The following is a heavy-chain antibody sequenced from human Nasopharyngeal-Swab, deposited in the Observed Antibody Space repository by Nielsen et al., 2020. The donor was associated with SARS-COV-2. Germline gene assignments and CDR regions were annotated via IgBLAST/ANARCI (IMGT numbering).Heavy chain of an antibody. CDR2: INHSGGT. Sequence: SETLSLTCAVDGWSFSGYYWRWIRQPPGKGLEWLGDINHSGGTRYNPSLTSRVIISVDTSKNQLSLKLTSLTAADTAMYYCARGQDGAAAALWGQGTLVTVSS. CDR1: GWSFSGYY. V-gene: IGHV4-34*01. CDR3: ARGQDGAAAAL. D-gene: IGHD6-13*01. J-gene: IGHJ4*02.